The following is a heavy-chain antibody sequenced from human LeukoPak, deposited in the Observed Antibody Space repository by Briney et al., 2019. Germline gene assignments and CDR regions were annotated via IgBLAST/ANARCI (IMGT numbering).Heavy chain of an antibody. CDR3: ARGVVTAWNYYYYGMDV. Sequence: SETLSLTCTVSGGSISNYYWNWIRQPAGKGLEWIGRIYTSGTTNYNPSLKSRVTISVDTSKNQFSLKLSSVTAADTAVYYCARGVVTAWNYYYYGMDVWGQGTTVTVSS. CDR2: IYTSGTT. CDR1: GGSISNYY. J-gene: IGHJ6*02. D-gene: IGHD2-21*02. V-gene: IGHV4-4*07.